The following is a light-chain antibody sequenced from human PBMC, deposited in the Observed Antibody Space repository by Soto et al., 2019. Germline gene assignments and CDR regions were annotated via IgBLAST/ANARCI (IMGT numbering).Light chain of an antibody. CDR3: QQDGSSSWA. Sequence: IVLTQSPAPLSFSTGERATRSCRASQSVSSNYLAWYQQKPGQAPRLFIYGASSRATGIPDRFSGSGSGTDFTLTISRLEPEDFAVYYCQQDGSSSWAFGQGTKVDI. CDR1: QSVSSNY. J-gene: IGKJ1*01. V-gene: IGKV3-20*01. CDR2: GAS.